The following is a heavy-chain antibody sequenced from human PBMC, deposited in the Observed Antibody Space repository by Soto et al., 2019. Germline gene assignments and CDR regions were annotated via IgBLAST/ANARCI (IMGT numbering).Heavy chain of an antibody. D-gene: IGHD6-13*01. Sequence: SETLSLTCTVSGGSISSYYWSWIRQPPGKGLEWIGYIYYSGSTNYNPSLKSRVTISVDTSKNQFSLKLSSVTAADTAVYYCAREGSGIAAAGAFDYWGQGTLVTVSS. CDR2: IYYSGST. CDR1: GGSISSYY. V-gene: IGHV4-59*01. J-gene: IGHJ4*02. CDR3: AREGSGIAAAGAFDY.